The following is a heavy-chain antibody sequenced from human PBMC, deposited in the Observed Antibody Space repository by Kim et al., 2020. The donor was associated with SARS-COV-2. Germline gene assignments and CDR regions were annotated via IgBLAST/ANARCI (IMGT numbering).Heavy chain of an antibody. CDR2: IKQDGSEK. J-gene: IGHJ4*02. CDR1: GFTFNSYW. D-gene: IGHD6-19*01. V-gene: IGHV3-7*01. Sequence: GGSLRLSCAASGFTFNSYWMTWVRQAPGKGLEWVANIKQDGSEKYYVDSVKGRFTISRDNAKNSLYLQMNSLRGEDTAVYYCARGVWGSGKMYYFDYWGQGTLVTVSS. CDR3: ARGVWGSGKMYYFDY.